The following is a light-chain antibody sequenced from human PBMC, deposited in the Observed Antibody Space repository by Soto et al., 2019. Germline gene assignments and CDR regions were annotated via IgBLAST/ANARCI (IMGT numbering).Light chain of an antibody. J-gene: IGLJ1*01. V-gene: IGLV2-8*01. CDR2: EVS. CDR3: QSYESSSLSGFV. CDR1: SSDVGGYDY. Sequence: QSALTQPPSASGSPGQSVTISCTGTSSDVGGYDYVSWYQQRPGKAPKLLIHEVSNRPSGVSNRFSGSKSGNTASLTISGLQADDEADYYCQSYESSSLSGFVFGSGTKVTVL.